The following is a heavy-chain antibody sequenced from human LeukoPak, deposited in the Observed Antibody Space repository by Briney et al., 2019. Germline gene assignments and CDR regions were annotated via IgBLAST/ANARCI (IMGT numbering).Heavy chain of an antibody. CDR3: ASDCGGDCYPPAEYFQH. Sequence: SVKVSCKASGGTFSSYAISGVRQAPGQGLEWMGGIIPIFGTANYAQKFQGRVTITADKSTSTAYMELRSLRSEDTAVYYCASDCGGDCYPPAEYFQHWGQGTLVTVFS. CDR2: IIPIFGTA. V-gene: IGHV1-69*06. D-gene: IGHD2-21*02. J-gene: IGHJ1*01. CDR1: GGTFSSYA.